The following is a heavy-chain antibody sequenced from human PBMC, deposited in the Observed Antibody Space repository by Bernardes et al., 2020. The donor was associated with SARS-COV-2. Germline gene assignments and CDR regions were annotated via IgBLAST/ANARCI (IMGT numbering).Heavy chain of an antibody. Sequence: ASVKVSCKASGYTFTDYYIHWVRQAPGQGLEWMGWINPNSGGTEYAQKFQGRVTMTRDTSITTAYLELNRPRRPRRGRPRPNSPSSHKCLHLGFFHNNIQPCRRRPDYSFAATGRSWRCLW. D-gene: IGHD1-1*01. CDR3: NSPSSHKCLHLGFFHNNIQPCRRRPDYSFAATGRSWRCL. J-gene: IGHJ2*01. CDR2: INPNSGGT. CDR1: GYTFTDYY. V-gene: IGHV1-2*02.